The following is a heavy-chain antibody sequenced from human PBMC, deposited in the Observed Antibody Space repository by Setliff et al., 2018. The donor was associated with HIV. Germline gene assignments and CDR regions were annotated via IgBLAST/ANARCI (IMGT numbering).Heavy chain of an antibody. CDR1: GGSISSSSYY. CDR2: TYYSGST. CDR3: ASLNGIAVAGTRFTPQPSYYFDY. Sequence: PSETLSLTCTVSGGSISSSSYYWGWIRQPPGKGLEWIGSTYYSGSTYYNPSLKSRVTISVDTSKNQFSLKLSSVTAADTAVYYCASLNGIAVAGTRFTPQPSYYFDYWGQGTLVTVSS. D-gene: IGHD6-19*01. J-gene: IGHJ4*02. V-gene: IGHV4-39*01.